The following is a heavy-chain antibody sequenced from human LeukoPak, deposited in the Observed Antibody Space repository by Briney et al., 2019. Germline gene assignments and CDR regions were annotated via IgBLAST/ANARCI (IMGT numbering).Heavy chain of an antibody. CDR1: GGSISSYY. J-gene: IGHJ5*02. D-gene: IGHD2-2*01. V-gene: IGHV4-59*12. CDR3: ARGGAVPRGWFDP. Sequence: SETLSLTCTVSGGSISSYYWSWIRQPPGKGLEWIGYIYYSGSTNYNPSLKSRVTISVDTSKNQFSLKLSSVTAADTAVYYCARGGAVPRGWFDPWGQGTLVTVSS. CDR2: IYYSGST.